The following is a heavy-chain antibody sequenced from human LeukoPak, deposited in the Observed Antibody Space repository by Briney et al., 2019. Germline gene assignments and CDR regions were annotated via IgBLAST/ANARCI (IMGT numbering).Heavy chain of an antibody. CDR2: IYYSGST. D-gene: IGHD3-3*01. J-gene: IGHJ5*02. V-gene: IGHV4-39*01. Sequence: SETLSLTCTVSGGSISSRSYYWGWIRQPPGKGLEWIGSIYYSGSTYYNPSLKSRVTISVDTSKNQFSLKLSSVTAADTAVYYCATTSPPYDSWGQGTLVTVSS. CDR1: GGSISSRSYY. CDR3: ATTSPPYDS.